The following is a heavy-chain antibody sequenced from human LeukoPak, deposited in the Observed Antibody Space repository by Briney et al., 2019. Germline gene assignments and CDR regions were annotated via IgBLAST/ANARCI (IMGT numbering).Heavy chain of an antibody. D-gene: IGHD6-25*01. J-gene: IGHJ4*02. CDR3: AKQYPRIAAAGTQKKLLDY. CDR1: GYTFTGYY. Sequence: ASVTVSCKASGYTFTGYYMHWVRQAPGQGLEWMGWINPNSGDTNLAQNFQGRVTMTRDTSISTAYMDLTRLISNDTAVYYCAKQYPRIAAAGTQKKLLDYWGQGTLVTVSS. V-gene: IGHV1-2*02. CDR2: INPNSGDT.